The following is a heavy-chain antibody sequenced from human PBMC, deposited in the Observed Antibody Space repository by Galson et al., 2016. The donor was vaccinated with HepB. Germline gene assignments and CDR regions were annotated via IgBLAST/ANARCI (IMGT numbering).Heavy chain of an antibody. CDR3: AKDLKSGSSYVFWYFDL. J-gene: IGHJ2*01. Sequence: SLRLSCAASGFSVKTYAVNWVRQAPGRGLEWVAFISDAGSNKYYADSVKGRFTISRDNSKNTLYLQMNRLRAEDTAVYFCAKDLKSGSSYVFWYFDLWGRGTLLTVSS. V-gene: IGHV3-30*04. CDR1: GFSVKTYA. D-gene: IGHD5-18*01. CDR2: ISDAGSNK.